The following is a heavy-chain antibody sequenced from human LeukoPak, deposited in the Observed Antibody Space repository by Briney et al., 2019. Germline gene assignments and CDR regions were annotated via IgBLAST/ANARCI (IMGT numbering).Heavy chain of an antibody. CDR3: ASSPLSGYAQYYFDY. CDR1: GYTFTSCA. Sequence: ASVKVSCKASGYTFTSCAMHWVRQAPGQRLEWMGWINAGNGNTKYSQKFQGRVTITRDTSASTAYMELSSLRSEGTAVYYCASSPLSGYAQYYFDYWGQGTLVTVSS. J-gene: IGHJ4*02. V-gene: IGHV1-3*01. D-gene: IGHD5-12*01. CDR2: INAGNGNT.